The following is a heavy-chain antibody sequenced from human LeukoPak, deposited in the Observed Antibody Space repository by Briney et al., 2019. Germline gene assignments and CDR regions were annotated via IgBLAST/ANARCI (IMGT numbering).Heavy chain of an antibody. CDR2: FDPEDGET. V-gene: IGHV1-24*01. CDR3: ATDLPPSTVVAATFLFY. CDR1: GYTLTELS. J-gene: IGHJ4*02. Sequence: GASVKASCKVSGYTLTELSMHWVRQAPGKGLEWMGGFDPEDGETIYAQKFQGRVTMTEDTSTDTAYMELSSLRSEDTAVYYCATDLPPSTVVAATFLFYWGQGTLVTVSS. D-gene: IGHD2-15*01.